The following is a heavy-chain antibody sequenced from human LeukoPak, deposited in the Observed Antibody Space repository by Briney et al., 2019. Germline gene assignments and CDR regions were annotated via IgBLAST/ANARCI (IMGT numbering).Heavy chain of an antibody. CDR3: ARADGVGVVTPYFQH. CDR1: GFTFSSYW. V-gene: IGHV3-7*01. J-gene: IGHJ1*01. D-gene: IGHD4-23*01. CDR2: MKQDGSEK. Sequence: QTGGSLRLSCAASGFTFSSYWMSWVRQAPGKGLEWVANMKQDGSEKHYVDSVKGRFTISRDNAKNSLYLQMNSLRAEDTAVYYCARADGVGVVTPYFQHWGQGTLVTVSS.